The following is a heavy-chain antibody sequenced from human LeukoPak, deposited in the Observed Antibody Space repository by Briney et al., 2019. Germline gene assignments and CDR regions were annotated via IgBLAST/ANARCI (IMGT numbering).Heavy chain of an antibody. D-gene: IGHD1-7*01. Sequence: GASVKVSCKASGGTFSSYAISWVRQAPGQGLEWMGGIIPIFGTANYAQKFQGRVTITTDESTSTAYMELSSLRSEDTAVYYCARDGLELSLDYWAREPWSPSPQ. J-gene: IGHJ4*02. CDR3: ARDGLELSLDY. CDR1: GGTFSSYA. V-gene: IGHV1-69*05. CDR2: IIPIFGTA.